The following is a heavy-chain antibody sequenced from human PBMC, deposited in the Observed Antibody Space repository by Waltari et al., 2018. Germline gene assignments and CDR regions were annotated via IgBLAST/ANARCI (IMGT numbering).Heavy chain of an antibody. CDR3: AKDEGARLAPTFGMDA. D-gene: IGHD6-6*01. CDR1: GFTIRDFG. CDR2: TTNGNSHL. V-gene: IGHV3-21*03. Sequence: EVQLVESGGGLVKPGGSLSLSCAASGFTIRDFGMSWVRQPPGKELEWVSSTTNGNSHLYYADSVRGRFTVSIDNAKNSLYLQMNNLRAEDTAVYYCAKDEGARLAPTFGMDAWGQGTTVIVS. J-gene: IGHJ6*02.